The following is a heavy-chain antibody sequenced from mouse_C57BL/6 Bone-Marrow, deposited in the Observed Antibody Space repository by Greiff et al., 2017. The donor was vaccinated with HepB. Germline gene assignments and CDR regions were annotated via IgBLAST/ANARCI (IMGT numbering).Heavy chain of an antibody. CDR3: ARGHGSSHYYFDY. CDR2: INPNNGGT. J-gene: IGHJ2*01. CDR1: GYTFTDYY. V-gene: IGHV1-26*01. Sequence: EVQLQQSGPELVKPGASVKISCKASGYTFTDYYMNWVKQSHGKSLEWIGDINPNNGGTSYNQKFKGKATLTVDKSSSTAYMELRSLTSEDSAVYYCARGHGSSHYYFDYWGQGTTLTVSS. D-gene: IGHD1-1*01.